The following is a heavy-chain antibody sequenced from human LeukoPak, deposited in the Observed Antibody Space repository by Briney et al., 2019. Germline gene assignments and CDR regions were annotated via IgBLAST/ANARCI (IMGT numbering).Heavy chain of an antibody. CDR1: GFIFDEYV. CDR3: ARDFCTACNYYFYGMDV. CDR2: ISRDSANI. J-gene: IGHJ6*02. D-gene: IGHD2-8*01. Sequence: PGGSLRLSCAAYGFIFDEYVMHWVRHVPGRGLEWVSGISRDSANIGYADSVRGRFTISRDNAKNSLYLQMNSLTSEDTALYYCARDFCTACNYYFYGMDVWGRGTTVTVSS. V-gene: IGHV3-9*01.